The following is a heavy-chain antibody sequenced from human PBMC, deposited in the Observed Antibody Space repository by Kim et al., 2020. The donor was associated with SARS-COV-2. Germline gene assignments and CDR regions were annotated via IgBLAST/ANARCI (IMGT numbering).Heavy chain of an antibody. D-gene: IGHD6-25*01. CDR2: FNSFSGAT. Sequence: ASVKVSCKTSGYTFSDYGMNWVRQAPGQGLEWMAWFNSFSGATNYAQRLQGRVTETRDTSTATAYMELRSLSSDDTAVYYCVRHGGGDDSWGQGTLVTVSS. CDR3: VRHGGGDDS. V-gene: IGHV1-18*01. CDR1: GYTFSDYG. J-gene: IGHJ4*02.